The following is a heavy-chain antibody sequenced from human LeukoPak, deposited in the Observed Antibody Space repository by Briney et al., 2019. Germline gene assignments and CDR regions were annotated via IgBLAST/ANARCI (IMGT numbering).Heavy chain of an antibody. CDR3: AKATQRYCTGGTCYPLDY. D-gene: IGHD2-8*02. V-gene: IGHV3-23*01. CDR1: GFTFGNYA. J-gene: IGHJ4*02. CDR2: ITDIGKNT. Sequence: GGSLRLSCSASGFTFGNYAMAWVRQSPGKGLEWVSCITDIGKNTYHTDSVKGRFTISRDNSKNTLSLQMNSLRVEDTAVYYCAKATQRYCTGGTCYPLDYWGQGTLVTVSS.